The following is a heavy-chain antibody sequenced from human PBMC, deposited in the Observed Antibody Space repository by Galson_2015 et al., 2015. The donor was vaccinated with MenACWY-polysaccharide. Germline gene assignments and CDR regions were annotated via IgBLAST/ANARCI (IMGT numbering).Heavy chain of an antibody. D-gene: IGHD2-15*01. V-gene: IGHV3-23*01. J-gene: IGHJ3*02. CDR1: GFTFSSYA. CDR3: AKDGWFKGGSSTFDI. CDR2: ISGGGDTT. Sequence: SLRLSCAASGFTFSSYAMSWVRQAPGQGLEWVSAISGGGDTTYYADSVKGRFTISRDNSKNTLFLQMSSLRAEDTAVYYCAKDGWFKGGSSTFDIWGQGTMVTVSS.